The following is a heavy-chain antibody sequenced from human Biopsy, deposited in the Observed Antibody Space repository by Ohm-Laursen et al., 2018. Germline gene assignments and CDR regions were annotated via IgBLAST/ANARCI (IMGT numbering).Heavy chain of an antibody. J-gene: IGHJ4*02. CDR1: GFSSSIYS. Sequence: GSLRLSCAASGFSSSIYSMNWVRQAPGKGLEWVSFISSSSSYIYYADSVKGRFTVSRDNARDSLYLQMNSLRAEDTAVYYCARDVRPVTMIAEGDFDYWGQGSLVTVS. CDR3: ARDVRPVTMIAEGDFDY. D-gene: IGHD3-22*01. V-gene: IGHV3-21*01. CDR2: ISSSSSYI.